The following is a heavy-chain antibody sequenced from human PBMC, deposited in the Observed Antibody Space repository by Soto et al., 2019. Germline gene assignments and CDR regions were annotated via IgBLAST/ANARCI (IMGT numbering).Heavy chain of an antibody. J-gene: IGHJ4*02. CDR3: VKGSGSYRRTSFDY. Sequence: GGSLRLPCSASGFTFSSYAMHWVRQAPGKGLEYVSAISSNGGSTYYADSVKGRFTISRDNSKNTLYLQMSSLRAEDTAVYYCVKGSGSYRRTSFDYWGQGTLVTVSS. CDR1: GFTFSSYA. CDR2: ISSNGGST. V-gene: IGHV3-64D*08. D-gene: IGHD3-10*01.